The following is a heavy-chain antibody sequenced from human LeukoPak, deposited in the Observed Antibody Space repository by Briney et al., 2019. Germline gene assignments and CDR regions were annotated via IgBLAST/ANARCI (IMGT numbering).Heavy chain of an antibody. CDR3: ARDSFVQDGSYYGMDV. V-gene: IGHV4-39*07. CDR2: IHNSGST. D-gene: IGHD3-3*01. Sequence: SSETLSLTCTVSGASISSGSYYWGWIRQPPGKGLEWIGSIHNSGSTYYNPSLKSRVTISVDTSKNQFSLKLSSVTAADTAVYYCARDSFVQDGSYYGMDVWGQGTTVTVSS. J-gene: IGHJ6*02. CDR1: GASISSGSYY.